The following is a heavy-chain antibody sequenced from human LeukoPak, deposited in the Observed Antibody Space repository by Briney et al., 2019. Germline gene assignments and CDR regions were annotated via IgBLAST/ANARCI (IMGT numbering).Heavy chain of an antibody. CDR3: ARPFRSGYWFY. Sequence: SETLSLTCTVSGGSISSSSYYWGWIRQPPGKGLEWIGSIYYSGSTYYNPSLKSRVTISVDTSKNQFSLKLSSVTAADTAVYYCARPFRSGYWFYWGQGTLGTVSS. CDR2: IYYSGST. D-gene: IGHD3-22*01. J-gene: IGHJ4*02. V-gene: IGHV4-39*01. CDR1: GGSISSSSYY.